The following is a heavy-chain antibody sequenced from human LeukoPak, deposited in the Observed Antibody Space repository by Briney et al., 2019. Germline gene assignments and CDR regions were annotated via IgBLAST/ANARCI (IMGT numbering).Heavy chain of an antibody. Sequence: SGTLCLTCAVSGGSISISNWWSWVRQPPGKGLEWTGEIYHSGSTNYNPSLKSRVTISVDKSKNQFSLKLSSVTAADTAVYYCARGNDYGDYGLDYWGQGTLVTVSS. J-gene: IGHJ4*02. CDR2: IYHSGST. D-gene: IGHD4-17*01. CDR3: ARGNDYGDYGLDY. CDR1: GGSISISNW. V-gene: IGHV4-4*02.